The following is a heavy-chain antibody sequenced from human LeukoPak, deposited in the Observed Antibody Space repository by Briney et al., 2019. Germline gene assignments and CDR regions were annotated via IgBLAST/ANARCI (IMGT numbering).Heavy chain of an antibody. CDR3: ARTAKYYYGSETYYFFDY. D-gene: IGHD3-10*01. CDR1: GGSISRYY. V-gene: IGHV4-59*01. CDR2: ISYTGST. J-gene: IGHJ4*02. Sequence: PSETLSLTCTVSGGSISRYYWSWIRQPPGKELEWIGYISYTGSTTYNSSLKSRVTISLDTSQNQFSLKLTSVTPADTAVYYCARTAKYYYGSETYYFFDYWGQGTLVTVSS.